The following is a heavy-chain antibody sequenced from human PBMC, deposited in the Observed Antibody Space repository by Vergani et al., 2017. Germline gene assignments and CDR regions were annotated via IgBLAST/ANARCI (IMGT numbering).Heavy chain of an antibody. V-gene: IGHV1-46*03. J-gene: IGHJ4*02. CDR2: INPSGGHT. CDR1: GYTFSNYY. CDR3: ARGDYGILTGYRY. D-gene: IGHD3-9*01. Sequence: QVQVVQSGAEVKKSGASVKVSCKTSGYTFSNYYMHWVRQAPGQGLEWMGIINPSGGHTNYAQKFQGRVTMTRDTSTSTVYMELSSLRSEDTAIYYCARGDYGILTGYRYWGQRALLTVSA.